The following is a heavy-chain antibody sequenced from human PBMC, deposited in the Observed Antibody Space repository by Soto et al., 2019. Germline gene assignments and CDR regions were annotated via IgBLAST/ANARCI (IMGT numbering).Heavy chain of an antibody. Sequence: ASVKVSCKASGYTFTSYGISWVRQAPGQGLEWMGWISAYNGNTNYAQKLQGRVTMTTDTSTSTAYMELRSLRSDDTAVYYCGTSLVVAATLGYFQHWGQGTLVTVSS. CDR1: GYTFTSYG. CDR2: ISAYNGNT. CDR3: GTSLVVAATLGYFQH. D-gene: IGHD2-15*01. V-gene: IGHV1-18*01. J-gene: IGHJ1*01.